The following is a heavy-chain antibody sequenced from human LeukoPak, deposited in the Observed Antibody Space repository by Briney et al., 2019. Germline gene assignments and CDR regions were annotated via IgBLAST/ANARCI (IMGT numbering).Heavy chain of an antibody. CDR1: GGSISSYY. J-gene: IGHJ5*02. V-gene: IGHV4-59*01. D-gene: IGHD5/OR15-5a*01. Sequence: PSETLSLTCTVSGGSISSYYWSWIRQPPGKGLEWIGYIYYSGSTNCNPSLKSRVTISVDTSKNQFSLKLSSVTAADTAVYYCARDLGSTTNWFDPWGQGTLVTVSS. CDR2: IYYSGST. CDR3: ARDLGSTTNWFDP.